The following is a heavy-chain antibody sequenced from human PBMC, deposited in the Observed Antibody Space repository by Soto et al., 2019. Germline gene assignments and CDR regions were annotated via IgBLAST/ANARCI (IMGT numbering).Heavy chain of an antibody. CDR3: ARAPMVLTRSYFDS. J-gene: IGHJ4*02. CDR1: DGSISNFY. V-gene: IGHV4-59*01. D-gene: IGHD2-8*01. Sequence: SETLSLTCTVSDGSISNFYWSWIRQPPGKGLELIGYISSSGNTNYNPSLKSRVSISVDTSKTQFSLNLTSVTAADTAVYYCARAPMVLTRSYFDSWGQGTPVTVSS. CDR2: ISSSGNT.